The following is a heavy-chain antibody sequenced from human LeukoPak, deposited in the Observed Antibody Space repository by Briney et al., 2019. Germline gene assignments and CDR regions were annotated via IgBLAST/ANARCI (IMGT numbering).Heavy chain of an antibody. CDR1: GYTFTGYY. Sequence: SVKVSCKASGYTFTGYYMHWVRQAPGQGLEWMGGIIPIFGTANYAQKFQGRVTITADESTSTAYMELSSLRSEDTAVYYCARVPYDSSGYYRPRDYFDYWGQGTLVTVSS. CDR2: IIPIFGTA. J-gene: IGHJ4*02. D-gene: IGHD3-22*01. CDR3: ARVPYDSSGYYRPRDYFDY. V-gene: IGHV1-69*13.